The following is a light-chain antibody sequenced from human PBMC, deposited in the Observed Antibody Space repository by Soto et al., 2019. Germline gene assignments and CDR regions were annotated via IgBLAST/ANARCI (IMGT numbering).Light chain of an antibody. Sequence: IQMTQSPSTLSTSIGDRVTITFLASQSISDSLAWYQQKPGKAPFLLISDASNLERGVPSRFSGSGSGTEFTLTISSMQPDDFATYYCQQYTGYSRTFGQGTKVDIK. CDR3: QQYTGYSRT. V-gene: IGKV1-5*01. CDR2: DAS. CDR1: QSISDS. J-gene: IGKJ1*01.